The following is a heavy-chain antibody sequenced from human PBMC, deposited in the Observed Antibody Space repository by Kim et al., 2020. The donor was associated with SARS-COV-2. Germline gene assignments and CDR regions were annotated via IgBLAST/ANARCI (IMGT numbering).Heavy chain of an antibody. CDR2: ISGDGGST. V-gene: IGHV3-43*02. CDR3: ANVADQYSSSGNDAFDI. Sequence: GGSLRLSCAASGFTFDDYAMHWVRQAPGKGLEWVSLISGDGGSTYYADSVKGRFTISRDNSKNSLYLQMNSLRTEDTALYYCANVADQYSSSGNDAFDIWGQGTMVTVSS. J-gene: IGHJ3*02. D-gene: IGHD6-6*01. CDR1: GFTFDDYA.